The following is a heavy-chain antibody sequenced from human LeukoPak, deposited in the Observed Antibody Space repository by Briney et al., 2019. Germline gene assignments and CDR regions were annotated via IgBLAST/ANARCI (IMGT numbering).Heavy chain of an antibody. Sequence: GGSLRLSCEVSGFTFTDYWMNWVRQAPGKGPEWVASIRQDGSEKTYVDSVKGRFTISRDNTKNSLSLQLDGLRAEDTAVYYCARDGTAAGLYFDLWGQGTLVTVSS. CDR1: GFTFTDYW. CDR3: ARDGTAAGLYFDL. V-gene: IGHV3-7*01. D-gene: IGHD6-13*01. CDR2: IRQDGSEK. J-gene: IGHJ4*01.